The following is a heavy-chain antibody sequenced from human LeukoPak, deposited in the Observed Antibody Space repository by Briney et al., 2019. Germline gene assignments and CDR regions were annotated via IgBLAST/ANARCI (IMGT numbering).Heavy chain of an antibody. J-gene: IGHJ4*02. CDR3: ARDSGSYSDY. Sequence: GASVTVSCKASGYTFTSYYMHWVRQAPGQGLEWMGIINPSGGSTSYGQKFQGRVTMTRDMSTSTVYMELSSLRSEDTAVYYCARDSGSYSDYWGQGTLVTVSS. V-gene: IGHV1-46*01. CDR1: GYTFTSYY. D-gene: IGHD1-26*01. CDR2: INPSGGST.